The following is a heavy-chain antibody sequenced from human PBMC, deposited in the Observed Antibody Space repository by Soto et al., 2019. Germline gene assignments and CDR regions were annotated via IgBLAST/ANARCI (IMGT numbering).Heavy chain of an antibody. J-gene: IGHJ4*02. Sequence: QITLKESGPTLVTPTQTLTLTCTFSGFSLTTSGVGVGWIRQPPGKALEWLVFIYWDDDKRYNPSLRSRLTITKDADKNQVVLTLTNMDPVDTATYYCAHRRPRYGDWNNWYFDDWGQGTLVTVSS. CDR3: AHRRPRYGDWNNWYFDD. D-gene: IGHD4-17*01. CDR1: GFSLTTSGVG. CDR2: IYWDDDK. V-gene: IGHV2-5*02.